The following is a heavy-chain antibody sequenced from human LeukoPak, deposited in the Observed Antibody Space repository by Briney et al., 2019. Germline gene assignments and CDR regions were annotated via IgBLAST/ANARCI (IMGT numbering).Heavy chain of an antibody. V-gene: IGHV3-11*01. D-gene: IGHD3-22*01. Sequence: GGSLRLSCAASGFTFSDYYMSWIRQAPGKGLEWVSYISSSGSTIYYADSVKGRFTISRDNAKNSLYLQMNSPRAEDTAVYYCARAIEGITTIVVVTYFDYWGQGTLVTVSS. CDR2: ISSSGSTI. CDR1: GFTFSDYY. CDR3: ARAIEGITTIVVVTYFDY. J-gene: IGHJ4*02.